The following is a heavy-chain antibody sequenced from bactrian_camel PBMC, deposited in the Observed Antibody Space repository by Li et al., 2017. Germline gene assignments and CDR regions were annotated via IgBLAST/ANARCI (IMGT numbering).Heavy chain of an antibody. D-gene: IGHD7*01. Sequence: QLVESGGGSVLPGGSLRLSCAASEFTFSSYAMLWVRQTPGKRLEWLSQINSGGDSTYYADSVKGRFTISRDNAKNTLYLQLNSLKTEDTAMYYCTKAEGSGWLLPGGYWGQGTQVTVS. CDR1: EFTFSSYA. V-gene: IGHV3S31*01. J-gene: IGHJ4*01. CDR3: TKAEGSGWLLPGGY. CDR2: INSGGDST.